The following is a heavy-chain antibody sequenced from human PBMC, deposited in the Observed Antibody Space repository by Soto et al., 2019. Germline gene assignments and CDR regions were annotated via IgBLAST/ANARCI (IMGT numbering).Heavy chain of an antibody. CDR3: ASAGRFSDLLFPNYYYYGMDV. Sequence: PSETLSLTCTVSGGSISSGGYYWSWIRQHPGKGLEWIGYIYYSGSTYYNPSLKSRVTISVDTSKNQFSLKLSSVTAADTAVYYSASAGRFSDLLFPNYYYYGMDVWGQGTPVTVSS. V-gene: IGHV4-31*03. CDR2: IYYSGST. D-gene: IGHD3-3*01. CDR1: GGSISSGGYY. J-gene: IGHJ6*02.